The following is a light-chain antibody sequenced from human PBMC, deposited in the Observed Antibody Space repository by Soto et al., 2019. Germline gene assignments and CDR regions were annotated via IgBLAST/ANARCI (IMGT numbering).Light chain of an antibody. Sequence: EIVMTQSPATLSVSPGERATLSCRPSQSISSNLAWYQQKPGQAPRLLIYNASTRATGIPARFSGSRSGTEFTLTISSLQSEDFAVYYCQQYNNWPPRYTFGQGTKVDIK. J-gene: IGKJ2*01. CDR2: NAS. CDR1: QSISSN. CDR3: QQYNNWPPRYT. V-gene: IGKV3-15*01.